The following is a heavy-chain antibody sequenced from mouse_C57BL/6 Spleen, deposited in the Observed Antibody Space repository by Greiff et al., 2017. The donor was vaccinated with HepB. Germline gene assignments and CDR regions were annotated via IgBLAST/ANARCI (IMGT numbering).Heavy chain of an antibody. CDR2: IRNKANGYTT. CDR3: GRYADYDYLAWFAY. D-gene: IGHD2-4*01. Sequence: DVKLVESGGGLVQPGGSLSLSCAASGFTFTDYYMSWVRQPPGKALEWLGFIRNKANGYTTEYSASVKGRFTISRDNSQSILYLQMNALRAEDSATYYCGRYADYDYLAWFAYWGQGTLVTVSA. CDR1: GFTFTDYY. V-gene: IGHV7-3*01. J-gene: IGHJ3*01.